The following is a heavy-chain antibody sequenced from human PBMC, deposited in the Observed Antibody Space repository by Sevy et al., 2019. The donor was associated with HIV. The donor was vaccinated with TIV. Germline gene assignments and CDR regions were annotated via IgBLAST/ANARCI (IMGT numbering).Heavy chain of an antibody. CDR2: IMQGGGEK. CDR1: GFTFSSYW. D-gene: IGHD2-2*01. V-gene: IGHV3-7*01. CDR3: ARALVVVPAATLCY. Sequence: GGSLRLSCTASGFTFSSYWMSWVRQAPGKGLEWVANIMQGGGEKYYVDSVKGRFTLSRDNAKNSLYLQMNSLRAEDTAVSDCARALVVVPAATLCYWGHRTLVTVSS. J-gene: IGHJ4*01.